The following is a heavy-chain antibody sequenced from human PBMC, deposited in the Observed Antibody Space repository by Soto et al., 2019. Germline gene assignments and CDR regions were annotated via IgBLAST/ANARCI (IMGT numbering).Heavy chain of an antibody. CDR1: GYTFTSYA. V-gene: IGHV1-3*01. J-gene: IGHJ6*03. D-gene: IGHD3-3*01. CDR2: INAGNGNT. CDR3: GGYYDFWSGYSPGAYYYYMDV. Sequence: ASVKVSCKASGYTFTSYAMHWVRQAPGQRLEWMGWINAGNGNTKYSQKFQGRVTITRDTSASTAYMELSSLRSEDTAVYYCGGYYDFWSGYSPGAYYYYMDVWGKGTTVTVSS.